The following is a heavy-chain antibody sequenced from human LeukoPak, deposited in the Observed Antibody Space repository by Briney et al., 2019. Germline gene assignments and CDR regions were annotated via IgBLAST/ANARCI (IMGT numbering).Heavy chain of an antibody. CDR3: ARGGVVTSVGHTFYYGMDV. J-gene: IGHJ6*02. CDR1: GGTFSSYA. V-gene: IGHV1-69*13. D-gene: IGHD3-22*01. CDR2: IIPIFGTA. Sequence: ASVKVSCKASGGTFSSYAISWVRQAPGQGLEWMGGIIPIFGTANYAQKFQGRVTITADESTSTAYMELSSLRSEDTAVYYCARGGVVTSVGHTFYYGMDVWGQGTTVTVSS.